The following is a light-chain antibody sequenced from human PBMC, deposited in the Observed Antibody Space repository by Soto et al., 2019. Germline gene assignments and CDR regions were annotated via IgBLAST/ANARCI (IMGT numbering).Light chain of an antibody. CDR3: QQRYSTPYT. CDR1: QSISSY. Sequence: DIQMTQSPSSLSASVGDRVTITCRASQSISSYLTWYQQKPGKAPKLLIYAASSLQSGVPSRFSGSGSGTDFTLTISSLQPEDCATYYCQQRYSTPYTFGQGTKLEIK. V-gene: IGKV1-39*01. J-gene: IGKJ2*01. CDR2: AAS.